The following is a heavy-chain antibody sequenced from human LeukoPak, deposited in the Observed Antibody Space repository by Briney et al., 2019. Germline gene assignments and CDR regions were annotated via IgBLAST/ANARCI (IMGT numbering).Heavy chain of an antibody. Sequence: SETLSLTRAVYCRSFSGYYWNWTRQPPGGGREWMGEIIHSRNTNYNASLKSRVTISVDTSKNQFSLKLSSVTAADTAVYYCASTSSGYCTNGICSYFDYWGQGTLVTVSS. CDR1: CRSFSGYY. J-gene: IGHJ4*02. CDR2: IIHSRNT. CDR3: ASTSSGYCTNGICSYFDY. V-gene: IGHV4-34*12. D-gene: IGHD2-8*01.